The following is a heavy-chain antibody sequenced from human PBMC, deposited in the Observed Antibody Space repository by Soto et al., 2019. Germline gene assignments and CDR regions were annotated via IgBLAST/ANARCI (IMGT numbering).Heavy chain of an antibody. CDR2: IIPFFHAP. V-gene: IGHV1-69*13. CDR1: VCTFSRNA. J-gene: IGHJ6*02. Sequence: SVKVSCKGSVCTFSRNAISWVRQAPGQGLEWVGGIIPFFHAPNYAQKFQGRVTITAGESTSIVFMEMSSLRFEDTAVYYCARSRAAAPPRVGMDVWGQGTTVTVSS. D-gene: IGHD6-13*01. CDR3: ARSRAAAPPRVGMDV.